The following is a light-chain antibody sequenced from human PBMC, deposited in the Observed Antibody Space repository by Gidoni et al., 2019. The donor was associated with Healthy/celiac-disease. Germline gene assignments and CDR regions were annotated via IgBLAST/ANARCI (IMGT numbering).Light chain of an antibody. CDR2: AAS. CDR3: QQSYSTPEWT. V-gene: IGKV1-39*01. CDR1: QSISSY. Sequence: DIQMTQSPASLSASVGDRVTITCRASQSISSYVNWYQQKPGKAPKLLISAASSLQSGVPSRFSGRGSGTYFTLTISSLQPEDFATYYCQQSYSTPEWTFGPGTKVEIK. J-gene: IGKJ1*01.